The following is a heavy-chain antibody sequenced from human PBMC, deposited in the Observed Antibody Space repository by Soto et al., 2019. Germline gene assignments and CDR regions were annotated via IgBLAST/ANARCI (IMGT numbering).Heavy chain of an antibody. V-gene: IGHV1-69*02. Sequence: ASVKVSCKASGGTFSSYTISWVRQAPGQGLEWMGRIIPILGIANYAQKFQGRVTITADKSTSTAYMELSSLRSEDTAVYYCAVGQQLVPGLHYYYYMDVWGKGTTVTVSS. CDR3: AVGQQLVPGLHYYYYMDV. D-gene: IGHD6-13*01. CDR2: IIPILGIA. CDR1: GGTFSSYT. J-gene: IGHJ6*03.